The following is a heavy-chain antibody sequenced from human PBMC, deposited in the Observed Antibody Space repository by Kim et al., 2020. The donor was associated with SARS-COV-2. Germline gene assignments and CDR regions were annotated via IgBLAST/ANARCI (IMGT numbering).Heavy chain of an antibody. V-gene: IGHV3-11*05. CDR1: GFTFSDYY. CDR2: ISSSSSYT. J-gene: IGHJ6*02. CDR3: ARVEWYSSETRGYYYYGMDV. Sequence: GGSLRLSCAASGFTFSDYYMSWIRQAPGKGLEWVSYISSSSSYTNYADSVKGRFTISRDNAKNSLYLQMNSLRAEDTAVYYCARVEWYSSETRGYYYYGMDVWGQGTTVTVSS. D-gene: IGHD2-15*01.